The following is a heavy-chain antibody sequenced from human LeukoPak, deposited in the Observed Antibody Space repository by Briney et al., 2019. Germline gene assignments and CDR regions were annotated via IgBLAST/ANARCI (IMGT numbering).Heavy chain of an antibody. Sequence: GGSLRFSCAASGFTFSSCSMNWVRQAPGRGLEWVSFISSSSSYYADSVKGRFTISRDNAKNSLYLQMNSLRAEDTAVYYCARAVLYGMDVWGQGTTVTVSS. CDR1: GFTFSSCS. D-gene: IGHD6-6*01. J-gene: IGHJ6*02. V-gene: IGHV3-21*01. CDR3: ARAVLYGMDV. CDR2: ISSSSSY.